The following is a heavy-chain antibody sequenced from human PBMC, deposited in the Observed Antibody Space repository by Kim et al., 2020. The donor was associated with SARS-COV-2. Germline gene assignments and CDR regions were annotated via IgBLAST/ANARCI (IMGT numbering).Heavy chain of an antibody. J-gene: IGHJ6*02. CDR1: GFTFNTYG. CDR2: ITVGGNR. CDR3: AKGHYNMDV. Sequence: GGSLRLSCVASGFTFNTYGMNWVRQAPGKGLEWVSSITVGGNRYYADSVKGRFTISIDNSKNTMYLQMDSLRAEDTAIYYCAKGHYNMDVWGQGTTVPVS. V-gene: IGHV3-23*01.